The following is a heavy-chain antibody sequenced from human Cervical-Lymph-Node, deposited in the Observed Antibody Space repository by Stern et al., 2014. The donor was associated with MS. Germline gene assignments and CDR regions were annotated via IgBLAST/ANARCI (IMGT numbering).Heavy chain of an antibody. CDR2: IYYSGST. CDR3: ARYDMVRGVIGY. V-gene: IGHV4-39*01. Sequence: QVQLQESGPGLVKPSETLSLTCTVSGGSISSSSYYWGWIRQPPGKGLEWIGSIYYSGSTYYNPSLKSRVTISVDTSKNQFSLKLSSVTAADTAVYYCARYDMVRGVIGYWGQGTLVTVSS. CDR1: GGSISSSSYY. J-gene: IGHJ4*02. D-gene: IGHD3-10*01.